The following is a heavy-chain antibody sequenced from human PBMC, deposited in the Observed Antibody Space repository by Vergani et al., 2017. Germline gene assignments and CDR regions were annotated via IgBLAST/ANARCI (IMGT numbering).Heavy chain of an antibody. CDR1: GYNFNRYI. V-gene: IGHV1-18*04. CDR3: ARGQSLVGVATFHPIHYYLDY. CDR2: STGQNENT. D-gene: IGHD1-26*01. Sequence: QVQLVQSGSEVKKPEASVKISCKASGYNFNRYIIVWVRQAPGQGLEWMGWSTGQNENTNYAQSFQDRVTMTTDSSTRTAYMELRNLTSDDTAVYYCARGQSLVGVATFHPIHYYLDYWGPGTLVTVSS. J-gene: IGHJ4*02.